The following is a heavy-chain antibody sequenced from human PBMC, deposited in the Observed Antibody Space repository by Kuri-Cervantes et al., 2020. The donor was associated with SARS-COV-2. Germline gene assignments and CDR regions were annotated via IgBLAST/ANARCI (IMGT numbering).Heavy chain of an antibody. V-gene: IGHV3-30*03. CDR1: GFTFSSYG. J-gene: IGHJ4*02. CDR3: ARAQRGLMVALDY. Sequence: GESLKISCAASGFTFSSYGMHWVRQAPGKGLEWVAVISYDGSNKYYADPVKGRFTISRDNSKNTLYLQMNSLRAEDTAVYYCARAQRGLMVALDYWGQGTLVTVSS. D-gene: IGHD5-12*01. CDR2: ISYDGSNK.